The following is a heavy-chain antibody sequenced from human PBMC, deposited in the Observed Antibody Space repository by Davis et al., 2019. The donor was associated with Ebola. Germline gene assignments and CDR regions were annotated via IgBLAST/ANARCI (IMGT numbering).Heavy chain of an antibody. J-gene: IGHJ6*03. V-gene: IGHV3-48*02. CDR2: ISSSSSTI. CDR1: GFTFSSYS. D-gene: IGHD5-18*01. Sequence: GESLKISCAASGFTFSSYSMNWVRQAPGKGLEWVSYISSSSSTIYYADSVKGRFTISRDNAKNSLYLQMNSLRDEDTAVYYCARGTAYYYYYMDVWGKGTTVTVSS. CDR3: ARGTAYYYYYMDV.